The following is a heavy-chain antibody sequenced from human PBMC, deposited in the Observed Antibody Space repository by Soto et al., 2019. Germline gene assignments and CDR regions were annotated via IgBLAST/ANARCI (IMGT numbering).Heavy chain of an antibody. CDR1: GYTFTGYY. CDR3: ARGSQYYYYYYMDV. Sequence: ASVKVSCKASGYTFTGYYMHWVRQAPGQGLEWMGWINPNSGGTNYAQKFQGWVTMTRDTSISTAYMELSRLRSDDTAVYYCARGSQYYYYYYMDVWGKGTTVTVSS. J-gene: IGHJ6*03. D-gene: IGHD3-10*01. V-gene: IGHV1-2*04. CDR2: INPNSGGT.